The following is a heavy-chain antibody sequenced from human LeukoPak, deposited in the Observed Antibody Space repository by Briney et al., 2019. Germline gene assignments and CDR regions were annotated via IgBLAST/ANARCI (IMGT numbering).Heavy chain of an antibody. V-gene: IGHV4-4*07. J-gene: IGHJ6*03. Sequence: ASETLSLTCTVSGGSISSYYWSWIRQPAGKGLEWIGRIYTSGSTNYNPSLKSRVTMSVDTSKNQFSLRLSSVTAADTAVYYCARDQGRYSSSWYGGADYYYYMDVWGKGTTVTVSS. D-gene: IGHD6-13*01. CDR3: ARDQGRYSSSWYGGADYYYYMDV. CDR2: IYTSGST. CDR1: GGSISSYY.